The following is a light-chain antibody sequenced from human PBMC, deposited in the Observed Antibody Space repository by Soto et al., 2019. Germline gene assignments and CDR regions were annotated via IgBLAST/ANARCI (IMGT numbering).Light chain of an antibody. V-gene: IGLV2-8*01. CDR2: AVN. J-gene: IGLJ1*01. Sequence: QSALTQPPSASGSPGQSVTISCTGTSSDGGGYKYVSWYQQHPGKAPKLLIYAVNKRPSGVPDRFSGSKSGNTASPTVSGLQAEDEADYYCSSYAGSNIDYVFGTGTKVTVL. CDR1: SSDGGGYKY. CDR3: SSYAGSNIDYV.